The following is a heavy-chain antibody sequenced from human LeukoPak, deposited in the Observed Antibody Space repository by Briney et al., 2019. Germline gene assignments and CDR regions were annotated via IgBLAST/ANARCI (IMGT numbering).Heavy chain of an antibody. V-gene: IGHV4-39*01. CDR3: ARHVLPANEGFVPDFDY. CDR2: IYYSGHT. J-gene: IGHJ4*02. CDR1: RASISTSDHY. Sequence: PSGTLSLTRAVTRASISTSDHYSGCIRLPPGTGLESIGSIYYSGHTYFNPPLKTRVPISVDTSQTQFSLGLTSVTPPDTAISYCARHVLPANEGFVPDFDYWGQGILVTVSS. D-gene: IGHD1-1*01.